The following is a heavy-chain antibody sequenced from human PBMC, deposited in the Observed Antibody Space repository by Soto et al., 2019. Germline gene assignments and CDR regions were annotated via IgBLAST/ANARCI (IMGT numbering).Heavy chain of an antibody. CDR2: INAGNGNT. Sequence: ASVKVSCKASGYTFASYAMHWVRQAPGQRLEWMGWINAGNGNTKYSQKFQGRVTITRDTSASTAYMELSSLRSEDTAVYYCARVGRSRYSSGWYEIDYWGQGTLVTVPQ. CDR3: ARVGRSRYSSGWYEIDY. D-gene: IGHD6-19*01. CDR1: GYTFASYA. J-gene: IGHJ4*02. V-gene: IGHV1-3*01.